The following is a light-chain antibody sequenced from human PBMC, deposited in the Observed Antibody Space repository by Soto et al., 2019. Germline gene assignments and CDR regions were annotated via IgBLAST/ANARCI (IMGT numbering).Light chain of an antibody. Sequence: ELVLTQSPATPSLSSGERRTLSCRASQSVSSYLAWYQQKPGQAPRLLIYDASNRATGIPARFSGSGSGTDFTLTISSLQPEDFAVYYCQQRSNCPWTFGQGTKVDIK. J-gene: IGKJ1*01. CDR2: DAS. V-gene: IGKV3-11*01. CDR3: QQRSNCPWT. CDR1: QSVSSY.